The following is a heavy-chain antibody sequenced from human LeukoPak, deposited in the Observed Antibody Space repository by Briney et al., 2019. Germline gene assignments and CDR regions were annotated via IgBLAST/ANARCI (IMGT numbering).Heavy chain of an antibody. CDR2: IYYSGST. Sequence: SETLSLTCTVSGGSISSYYWSWIRQPPGKGLEWIGYIYYSGSTNYNPSLKSRVTISVDTSKNQFSLKLSSVTAADTAVYYCARSYDFWSGYDFGYWGQGTLVTVSS. CDR1: GGSISSYY. V-gene: IGHV4-59*01. D-gene: IGHD3-3*01. CDR3: ARSYDFWSGYDFGY. J-gene: IGHJ4*02.